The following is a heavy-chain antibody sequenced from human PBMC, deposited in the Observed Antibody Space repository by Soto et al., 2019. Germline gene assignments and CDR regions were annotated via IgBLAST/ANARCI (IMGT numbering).Heavy chain of an antibody. CDR3: ARDRGEEVDV. Sequence: QVQLQESGLGLVKPSETLSLTCTVSGGSISSYYWSWIRQPPGKGLEWIGYIYYSGSTNYNPSLKSRVTISVDTSKNQFSLKLSSVTAADTAVYYCARDRGEEVDVWGQGTTVTVSS. V-gene: IGHV4-59*01. CDR1: GGSISSYY. J-gene: IGHJ6*02. CDR2: IYYSGST. D-gene: IGHD2-21*01.